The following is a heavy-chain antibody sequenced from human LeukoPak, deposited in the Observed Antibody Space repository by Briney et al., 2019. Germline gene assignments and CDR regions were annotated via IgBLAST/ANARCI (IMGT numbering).Heavy chain of an antibody. Sequence: GASVKVSCKASGGTFSSYAISWVRQAPGQGLEWMGGIIPIFGTANYAQKFQGRVTITADEPTSTAYMELSSLRSEDTAVYYCARGPPVVTAIPTSYYFDYWGQGTLVTVSS. J-gene: IGHJ4*02. CDR1: GGTFSSYA. V-gene: IGHV1-69*13. CDR3: ARGPPVVTAIPTSYYFDY. D-gene: IGHD2-21*02. CDR2: IIPIFGTA.